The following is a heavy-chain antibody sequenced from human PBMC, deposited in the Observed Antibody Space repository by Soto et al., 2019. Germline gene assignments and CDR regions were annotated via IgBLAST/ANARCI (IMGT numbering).Heavy chain of an antibody. CDR2: LSPYFGKT. D-gene: IGHD6-19*01. J-gene: IGHJ4*02. CDR3: VRELHAVAGTIDY. Sequence: ASEKVSCKSSGYTFTSYGYTWVRQAPGQGLEWLGWLSPYFGKTNYAQKCQGRMTLTTDTSMGTAFMELKSLRADDASFYDRVRELHAVAGTIDYWGPGTLVTVSS. V-gene: IGHV1-18*01. CDR1: GYTFTSYG.